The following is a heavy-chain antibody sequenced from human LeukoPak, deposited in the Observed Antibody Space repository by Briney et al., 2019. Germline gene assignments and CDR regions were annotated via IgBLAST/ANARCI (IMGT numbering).Heavy chain of an antibody. Sequence: ASVKVSCKASGYXFTNYYMHWVRQAPGQGLEWMGLIYPSGGSTSSAQKFQGRVTMTRDTSTSTFYMELSSLRSDDTAVYYYARDHYYDLNGHYFDHWGQGTLVTVSS. V-gene: IGHV1-46*01. D-gene: IGHD3-22*01. CDR3: ARDHYYDLNGHYFDH. CDR2: IYPSGGST. CDR1: GYXFTNYY. J-gene: IGHJ4*02.